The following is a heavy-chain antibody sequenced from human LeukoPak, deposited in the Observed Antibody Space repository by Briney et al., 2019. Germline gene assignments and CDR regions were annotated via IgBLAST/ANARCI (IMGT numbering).Heavy chain of an antibody. D-gene: IGHD3-3*01. CDR2: LKESGIEK. CDR3: ARWRGAQSEFDY. Sequence: PGGSLRLSCVGSGFMFSRYSMGWVRQAPGKALEFVAHLKESGIEKEYVDSVKGRFTISRDNAENLLYLQMNSLRAEDTALYFCARWRGAQSEFDYWGQGTQVTVSS. V-gene: IGHV3-7*01. J-gene: IGHJ4*02. CDR1: GFMFSRYS.